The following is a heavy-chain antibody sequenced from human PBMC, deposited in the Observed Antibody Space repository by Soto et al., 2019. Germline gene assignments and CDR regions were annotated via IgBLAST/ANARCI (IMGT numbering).Heavy chain of an antibody. CDR2: INHSGST. D-gene: IGHD3-3*01. CDR1: GGSFSGYY. CDR3: ARLSDYDFWSGYLYYFDY. J-gene: IGHJ4*02. V-gene: IGHV4-34*01. Sequence: SETLSLTCAVYGGSFSGYYWSWIRQPPGKGLEWIGEINHSGSTNYNPSLKSRVTISVDTSKNQFSLKLSSVTAADTAVYYCARLSDYDFWSGYLYYFDYWGQGTLVTVSS.